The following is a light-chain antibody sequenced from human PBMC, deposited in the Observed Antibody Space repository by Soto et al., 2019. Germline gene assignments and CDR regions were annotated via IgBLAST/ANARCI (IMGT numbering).Light chain of an antibody. CDR3: QQVKSYPRT. Sequence: DIQLTQSPSTVSGSVGDRVTITCRPSQAVPNNMAWYQQKPGKPPKLLIYEESTLHSGVPSRFSGRKSGTQFTLTIDSLQPEDFATYYCQQVKSYPRTFGGGTKVDIK. V-gene: IGKV1-9*01. J-gene: IGKJ4*01. CDR1: QAVPNN. CDR2: EES.